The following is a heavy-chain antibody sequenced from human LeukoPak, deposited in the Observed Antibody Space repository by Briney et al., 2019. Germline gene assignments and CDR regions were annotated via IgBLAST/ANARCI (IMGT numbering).Heavy chain of an antibody. CDR3: TTDMRWLISTD. V-gene: IGHV3-49*04. Sequence: GGSLRLSCTTSGFSFGDYAMSWVRQAPGKGLEWIGFIRSKVYGGTTEYAASVKGRFTISRDDSKSIAYLQMNSLKIEDTAVYYCTTDMRWLISTDWGQGTLVTVSS. J-gene: IGHJ4*02. CDR1: GFSFGDYA. D-gene: IGHD5-24*01. CDR2: IRSKVYGGTT.